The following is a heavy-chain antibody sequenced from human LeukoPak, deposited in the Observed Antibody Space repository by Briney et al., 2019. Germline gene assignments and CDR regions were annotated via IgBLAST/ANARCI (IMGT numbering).Heavy chain of an antibody. CDR2: ISWNSGSI. CDR3: AKVAKGYYYYYYMDV. CDR1: GFTFDDYA. J-gene: IGHJ6*03. Sequence: PGGSLRLSCAASGFTFDDYAMHWVRQAPGKGLEWVSGISWNSGSIGYADSVKGRFTISRDNAKNSLYLQVNSLRAEDMALYYCAKVAKGYYYYYYMDVWGKGTTVTVSS. V-gene: IGHV3-9*03.